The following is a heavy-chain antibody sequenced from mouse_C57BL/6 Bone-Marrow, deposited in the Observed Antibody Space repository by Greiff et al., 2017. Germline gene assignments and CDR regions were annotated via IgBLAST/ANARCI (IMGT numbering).Heavy chain of an antibody. CDR1: GYTFTSYG. J-gene: IGHJ2*01. V-gene: IGHV1-81*01. D-gene: IGHD1-1*01. CDR2: IYPRSGNT. CDR3: ARAYYYGSSYGY. Sequence: SGAELARPGASVKLSCKASGYTFTSYGISWVKQRTGQGLEWIGEIYPRSGNTYYNEKFKGKATLTADKSSSTAYMELRSLTSEDSAVYFCARAYYYGSSYGYWGQGTTLTVSS.